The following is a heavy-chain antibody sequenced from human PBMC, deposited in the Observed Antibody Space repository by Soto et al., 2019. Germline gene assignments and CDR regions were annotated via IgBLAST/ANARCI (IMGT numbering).Heavy chain of an antibody. D-gene: IGHD3-10*01. CDR3: ARDVSPGSRSMYLDAFDI. CDR2: IKKDGSKI. V-gene: IGHV3-7*05. CDR1: GFSFGSSW. Sequence: EVQLVESGGDLVQPGGSLRLSCAASGFSFGSSWMTWVRQAPGKGLEWVANIKKDGSKINYLDSVRGRFTVSRDTAKTSLYLEMNTLRAEDTALYYCARDVSPGSRSMYLDAFDIWGQGTMVTVSS. J-gene: IGHJ3*02.